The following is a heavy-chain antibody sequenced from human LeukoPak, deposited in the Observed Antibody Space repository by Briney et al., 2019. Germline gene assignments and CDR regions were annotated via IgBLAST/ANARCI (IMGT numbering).Heavy chain of an antibody. V-gene: IGHV1-2*06. CDR1: GYTFTGYY. D-gene: IGHD1-26*01. J-gene: IGHJ4*02. CDR2: INPNRGGT. CDR3: ARYSGSYSGLDY. Sequence: GASVKVSCQASGYTFTGYYMHWVRQAPGQGLEWMGRINPNRGGTNYAQKFQGRVTMTRDTSIGTASMELIRLRTDHTSVYYCARYSGSYSGLDYWGQGTLVTVSS.